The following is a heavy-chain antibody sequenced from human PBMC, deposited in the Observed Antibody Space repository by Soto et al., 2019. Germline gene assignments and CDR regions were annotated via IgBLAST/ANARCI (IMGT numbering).Heavy chain of an antibody. CDR1: GGSFSGYY. J-gene: IGHJ4*02. Sequence: QVQLQQWGAGLLKPSETLSLTCAVYGGSFSGYYWSWIRQPPGKGLEWIGEINHSGSTNYNPSLQSXXPXSXATSKNQFSLKLSSVTAADTAVYYCAKDLSGSYLPYWGQGTLVTVSS. CDR3: AKDLSGSYLPY. CDR2: INHSGST. V-gene: IGHV4-34*01. D-gene: IGHD1-26*01.